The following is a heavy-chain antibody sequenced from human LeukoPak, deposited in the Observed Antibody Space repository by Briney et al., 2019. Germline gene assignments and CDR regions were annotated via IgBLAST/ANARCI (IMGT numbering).Heavy chain of an antibody. CDR1: GFTFSSYS. Sequence: GGSLRLSCAASGFTFSSYSMNWVRQAPGKGLEWVSSISSSSSYIYYADSVKGRFTISRDNAKNSLYLQMNSLRAEDTAVYYCARDPNYYYGSGSYYTNYYYYYMDVWGKGTTVTVSS. V-gene: IGHV3-21*01. CDR3: ARDPNYYYGSGSYYTNYYYYYMDV. J-gene: IGHJ6*03. CDR2: ISSSSSYI. D-gene: IGHD3-10*01.